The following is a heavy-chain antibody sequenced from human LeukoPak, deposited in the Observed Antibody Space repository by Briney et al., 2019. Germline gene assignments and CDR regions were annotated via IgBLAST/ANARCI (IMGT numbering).Heavy chain of an antibody. J-gene: IGHJ4*02. D-gene: IGHD3-22*01. V-gene: IGHV4-39*07. CDR1: GGAISSSSYG. Sequence: PSETLSLTCTVSGGAISSSSYGCGWVRHPPGKGLEWIVSIYYSGSTYNHPSLKSRLTISVDTSKNQFSLKLSSVTAADTAVYYCARPRDYDSSGYYGYWGQGTLVTVSS. CDR3: ARPRDYDSSGYYGY. CDR2: IYYSGST.